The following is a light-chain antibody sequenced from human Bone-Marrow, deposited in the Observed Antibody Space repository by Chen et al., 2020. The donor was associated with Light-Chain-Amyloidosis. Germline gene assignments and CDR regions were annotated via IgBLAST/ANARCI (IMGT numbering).Light chain of an antibody. J-gene: IGLJ2*01. Sequence: SYELTQPPSVSVSPGQTARITCSGDDLPTKYAYWYQQEPGQAPVLVIHRDTERPSGISERFSGSSSGTTATLTISGVQAEDEADYHCQSADSSGTYEVIFDGGTKLTVL. CDR2: RDT. CDR3: QSADSSGTYEVI. CDR1: DLPTKY. V-gene: IGLV3-25*03.